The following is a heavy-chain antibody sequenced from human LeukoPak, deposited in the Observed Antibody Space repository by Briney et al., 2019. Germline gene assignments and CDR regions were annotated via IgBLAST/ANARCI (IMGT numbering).Heavy chain of an antibody. CDR2: INPDSGAT. CDR3: ARGPAEGDHAFDI. D-gene: IGHD1-26*01. CDR1: GHTFTDYY. Sequence: ASVKVSCKAPGHTFTDYYIHWVRQAPGQGLEWMGWINPDSGATNYAQKFQGRVTMTRDTSISTAYMELSRLRSDDTAVYYCARGPAEGDHAFDIWGQGTMITVSS. J-gene: IGHJ3*02. V-gene: IGHV1-2*02.